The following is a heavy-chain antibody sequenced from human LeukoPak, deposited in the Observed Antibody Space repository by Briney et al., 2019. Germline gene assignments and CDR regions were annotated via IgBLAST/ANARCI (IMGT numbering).Heavy chain of an antibody. CDR3: ASEATRAAAGTLWNYFDY. CDR2: INHSGST. V-gene: IGHV4-34*01. Sequence: SETLSLTCAVYGGSFSGSYWSWIRQPPGKGLEWIGKINHSGSTDYNPSLKSRVTISVDTSKNHFSLKLSSVTAADTAVYYCASEATRAAAGTLWNYFDYWGQGTLVTVSS. CDR1: GGSFSGSY. J-gene: IGHJ4*02. D-gene: IGHD6-13*01.